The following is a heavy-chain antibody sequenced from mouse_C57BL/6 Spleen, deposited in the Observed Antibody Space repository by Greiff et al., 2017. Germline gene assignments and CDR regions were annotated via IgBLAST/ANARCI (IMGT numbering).Heavy chain of an antibody. J-gene: IGHJ2*01. V-gene: IGHV5-4*03. CDR1: GFTFSSYA. Sequence: EVNLVESGGGLVKPGGSLKLSCAASGFTFSSYAMSWVRQTPEKRLEWVATISDGGSYTYYPDNVKGRFTISRDNAKNNLYLQMSHLKSEDTAMYYCARANWDYFDYWGQGTTLTVSS. D-gene: IGHD4-1*01. CDR3: ARANWDYFDY. CDR2: ISDGGSYT.